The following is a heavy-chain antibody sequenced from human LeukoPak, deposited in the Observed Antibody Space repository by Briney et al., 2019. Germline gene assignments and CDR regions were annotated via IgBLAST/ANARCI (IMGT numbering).Heavy chain of an antibody. CDR3: ARAGGLYYYDSSADY. J-gene: IGHJ4*02. V-gene: IGHV3-74*01. CDR2: INSDGSGT. Sequence: GGSLRLSCAASGFTFISYWMHWVRQAPGKGLVWVSRINSDGSGTGYADSVKGRFTISRDNAKNTLYLQMNSLRAEDTAVYYCARAGGLYYYDSSADYWGQGTLVTVSS. CDR1: GFTFISYW. D-gene: IGHD3-22*01.